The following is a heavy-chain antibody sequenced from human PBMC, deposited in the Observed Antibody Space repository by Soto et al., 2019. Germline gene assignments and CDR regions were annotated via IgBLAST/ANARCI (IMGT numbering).Heavy chain of an antibody. D-gene: IGHD4-17*01. CDR3: AKDMSTVSYNFDY. CDR2: ISYDGSNK. V-gene: IGHV3-30*18. Sequence: GGSLRLSCAASGFTFSSYGMHWVRQAPGKGLEWVAVISYDGSNKYYADSVKGRFTISRDNSKNTLYLQMNSLRAEDTAVYYCAKDMSTVSYNFDYWGQGTLVTVSS. CDR1: GFTFSSYG. J-gene: IGHJ4*02.